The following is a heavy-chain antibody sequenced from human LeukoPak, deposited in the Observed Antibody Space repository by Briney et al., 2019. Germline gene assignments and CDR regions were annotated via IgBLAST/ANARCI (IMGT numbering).Heavy chain of an antibody. CDR3: ARAGYNWFDP. V-gene: IGHV4-38-2*02. J-gene: IGHJ5*02. CDR2: IYHSGST. CDR1: GYSISSGYF. Sequence: SETLSLTCTVSGYSISSGYFWGWIRQPPGKGLECIGTIYHSGSTNYNPSLKSRVTISVDTSKKQFSLRLTSVTAADTAVYYCARAGYNWFDPWGQGTLVTVSS.